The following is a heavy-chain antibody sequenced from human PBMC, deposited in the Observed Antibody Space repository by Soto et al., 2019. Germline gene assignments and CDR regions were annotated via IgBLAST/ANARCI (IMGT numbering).Heavy chain of an antibody. CDR2: IDPSDSYT. CDR3: ARPYSYGPARDAFDI. Sequence: PGESLKISCKGSGYSFTSYWISWVRQMPGKGLEWMGRIDPSDSYTNYSPSFQGHVTISADKSISTAYLQWSSLKASDTAMYYCARPYSYGPARDAFDIWGQGTMVTVS. V-gene: IGHV5-10-1*01. D-gene: IGHD5-18*01. J-gene: IGHJ3*02. CDR1: GYSFTSYW.